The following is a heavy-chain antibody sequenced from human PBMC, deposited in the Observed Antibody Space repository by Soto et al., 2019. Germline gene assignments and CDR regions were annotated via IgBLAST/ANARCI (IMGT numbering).Heavy chain of an antibody. CDR2: FYYSGST. J-gene: IGHJ4*02. Sequence: QLQLQESGPGVVKSSETLSLTCTVSGGSISSSSYYWGWIRQPPGKGLEWIGSFYYSGSTYYYTSLKGRVNRAGNTSENQISLNLSSMIAADTDVYYCARKVGDGAVTGAGSFDYWGKGTLVTVSS. D-gene: IGHD3-10*01. V-gene: IGHV4-39*01. CDR3: ARKVGDGAVTGAGSFDY. CDR1: GGSISSSSYY.